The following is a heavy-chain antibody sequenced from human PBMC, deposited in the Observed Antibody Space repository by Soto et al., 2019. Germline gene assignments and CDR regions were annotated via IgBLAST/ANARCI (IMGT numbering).Heavy chain of an antibody. D-gene: IGHD3-3*01. CDR1: GGSFSGYY. J-gene: IGHJ3*02. CDR3: ARGADADDFWSGYYTFAFDI. Sequence: SETLSLTCAVYGGSFSGYYWSWIRQPPGKGLEWIGEINHSGSTNYNPSLKSRVTISVDTSKNQFSLKLSSVNAADTAVYYCARGADADDFWSGYYTFAFDIWGQGTMVTVSS. CDR2: INHSGST. V-gene: IGHV4-34*01.